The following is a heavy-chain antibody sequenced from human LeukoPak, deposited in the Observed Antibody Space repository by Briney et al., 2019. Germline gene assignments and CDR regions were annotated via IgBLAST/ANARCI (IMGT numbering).Heavy chain of an antibody. D-gene: IGHD3-9*01. CDR1: GGSFSGYY. J-gene: IGHJ4*02. CDR2: INHSGST. V-gene: IGHV4-34*01. Sequence: SETLSLTCAVYGGSFSGYYWNWIRQPPGKGLEWIGEINHSGSTNYNPSLKSRVTISVDTSKNQFSLKLSSVTAADTAVYYCARGPYYDILTGNFRSSYYFDYWGQGTLVTVSS. CDR3: ARGPYYDILTGNFRSSYYFDY.